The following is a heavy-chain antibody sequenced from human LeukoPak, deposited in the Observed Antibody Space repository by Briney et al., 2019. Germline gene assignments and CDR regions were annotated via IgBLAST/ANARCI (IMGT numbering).Heavy chain of an antibody. CDR3: ARGGRQQLVWGLFDY. CDR1: GFSFSSFS. Sequence: GGSLRLSCAASGFSFSSFSMNWVRQAPGKGLEWVSSISSSSSYIYYADSVKGRFTISRDNAKNSLYLQMNSLRAEDTAVYYCARGGRQQLVWGLFDYWGQGTLVTVSS. CDR2: ISSSSSYI. V-gene: IGHV3-21*01. D-gene: IGHD6-13*01. J-gene: IGHJ4*02.